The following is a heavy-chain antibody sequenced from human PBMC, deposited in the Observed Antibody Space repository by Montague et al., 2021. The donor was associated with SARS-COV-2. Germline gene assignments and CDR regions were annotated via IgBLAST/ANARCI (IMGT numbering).Heavy chain of an antibody. D-gene: IGHD5-18*01. CDR2: IDWDDHK. CDR3: ARIPDQVWLDY. V-gene: IGHV2-70*01. J-gene: IGHJ4*02. Sequence: PVLVKPTQTLTLTCTFSGFSPSTSGLCVSWIRQPPGKALEWLAVIDWDDHKSYSTSLKTRLTISKDTSKNHVVLTMTNMDPVDTATYYCARIPDQVWLDYWGQGILVTSSS. CDR1: GFSPSTSGLC.